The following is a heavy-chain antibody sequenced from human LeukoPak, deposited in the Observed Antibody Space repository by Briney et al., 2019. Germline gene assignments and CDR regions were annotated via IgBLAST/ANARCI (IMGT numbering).Heavy chain of an antibody. D-gene: IGHD6-25*01. CDR1: GGSFSGYY. J-gene: IGHJ6*02. CDR3: ARDRLGGMDV. Sequence: SETLSLTCAVYGGSFSGYYWSWIRQPPGKGLEWIGEINHSGSTNYNPSLKSRVTISVDTSKNQFSLKLSSVTAADTAVYYCARDRLGGMDVWGQGTTVTVSS. CDR2: INHSGST. V-gene: IGHV4-34*09.